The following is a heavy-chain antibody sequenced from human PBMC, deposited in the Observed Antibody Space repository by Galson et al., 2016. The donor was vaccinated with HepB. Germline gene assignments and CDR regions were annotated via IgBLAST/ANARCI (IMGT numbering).Heavy chain of an antibody. CDR2: IIPIFGTT. Sequence: SVKVSCKASGGTFSSYGISWVRQAPGQGLEWMGGIIPIFGTTNYAQKFQGRVTITADESTGTAYMELSSLRSEDTAVYYWARESECLGFMTTIAWYFDPRGRGTLVTVSS. D-gene: IGHD5-24*01. CDR3: ARESECLGFMTTIAWYFDP. J-gene: IGHJ2*01. V-gene: IGHV1-69*13. CDR1: GGTFSSYG.